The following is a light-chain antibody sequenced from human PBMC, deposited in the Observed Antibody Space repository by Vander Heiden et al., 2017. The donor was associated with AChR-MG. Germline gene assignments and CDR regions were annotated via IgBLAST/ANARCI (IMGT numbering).Light chain of an antibody. CDR1: SSNIGSNT. CDR3: AAWDDSLNGVV. CDR2: SNN. V-gene: IGLV1-44*01. J-gene: IGLJ2*01. Sequence: QSALTQPPSASGSHGQRVTISCSGSSSNIGSNTVNWYQQLPGTAPKLLIYSNNQRPSGVPDRFSGSKSGTSASLAISGLQSEDEADYYCAAWDDSLNGVVFGGGTKLTVL.